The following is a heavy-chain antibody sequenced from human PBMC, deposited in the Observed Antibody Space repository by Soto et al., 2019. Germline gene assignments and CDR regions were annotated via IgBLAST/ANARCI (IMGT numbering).Heavy chain of an antibody. Sequence: SETLSLTCTVSGGSISSYYWSWIRQPPGKGLEWIGYIYYSGSTNYNPSLKSRVTISVDTSKNQFSLKLSSVTAADTAVYYCASGRITIFGVVIINYYYYGMDVWGQGTTVTVS. D-gene: IGHD3-3*01. J-gene: IGHJ6*02. CDR3: ASGRITIFGVVIINYYYYGMDV. V-gene: IGHV4-59*08. CDR2: IYYSGST. CDR1: GGSISSYY.